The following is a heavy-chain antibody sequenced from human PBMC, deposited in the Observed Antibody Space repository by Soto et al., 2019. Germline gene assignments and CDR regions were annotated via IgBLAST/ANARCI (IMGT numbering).Heavy chain of an antibody. CDR1: GFTFSSYA. CDR2: ISGSGGST. Sequence: GGSLRLSCAASGFTFSSYAMSWVRQAPGKGLEWVSAISGSGGSTYYADSVKGRFTISRDNSKNTLYLQMNSLRAEDTAVYYCAKLNTPGIAVAGTGSFFLKIFDYWGQGTLVTVSS. D-gene: IGHD6-19*01. V-gene: IGHV3-23*01. CDR3: AKLNTPGIAVAGTGSFFLKIFDY. J-gene: IGHJ4*02.